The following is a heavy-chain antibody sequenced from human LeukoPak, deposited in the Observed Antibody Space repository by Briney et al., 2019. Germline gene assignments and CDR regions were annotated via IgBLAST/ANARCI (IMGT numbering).Heavy chain of an antibody. V-gene: IGHV4-61*02. CDR3: AREGSYGFRNYFDY. J-gene: IGHJ4*02. CDR2: IYTSGST. D-gene: IGHD5-18*01. Sequence: SETLSLTCTVSGGSLSSGSYYWSWIRQPAGKGLAWIGRIYTSGSTNYNPSLKSRVTISVDTSKNQFSLKLSSVTAADTAVYYCAREGSYGFRNYFDYWGQGTLVTVSS. CDR1: GGSLSSGSYY.